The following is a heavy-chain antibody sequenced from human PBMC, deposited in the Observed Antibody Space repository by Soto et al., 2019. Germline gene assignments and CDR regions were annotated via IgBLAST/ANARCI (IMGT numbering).Heavy chain of an antibody. CDR3: ARDKSRTTVTGYYYYGMDV. V-gene: IGHV1-2*04. CDR2: INPNSGGT. D-gene: IGHD4-17*01. CDR1: GYTFTSYD. J-gene: IGHJ6*02. Sequence: ASVKVSCKASGYTFTSYDINWVRQAPGQGLEWMGWINPNSGGTNYAQKFQGWVTMTRDTSISTAYMELSRLRSDDTAVYYCARDKSRTTVTGYYYYGMDVWGQGTTVTVSS.